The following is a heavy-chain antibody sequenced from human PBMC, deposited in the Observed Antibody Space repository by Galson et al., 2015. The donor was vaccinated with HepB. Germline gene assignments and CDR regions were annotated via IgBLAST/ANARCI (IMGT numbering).Heavy chain of an antibody. Sequence: SLRLSCAASGFSFSTYAMKWVRQTPGKGLEWVSSISASGDTTYYADSVKGRFTTSRDNSKNTVYLQVNSLRAEETAVYYCSSGKSGTYRFDYWGQGTLLTVSS. V-gene: IGHV3-23*01. D-gene: IGHD1-26*01. CDR3: SSGKSGTYRFDY. J-gene: IGHJ4*02. CDR2: ISASGDTT. CDR1: GFSFSTYA.